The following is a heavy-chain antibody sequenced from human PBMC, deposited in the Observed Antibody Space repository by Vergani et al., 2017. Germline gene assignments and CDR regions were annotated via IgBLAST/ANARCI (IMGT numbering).Heavy chain of an antibody. D-gene: IGHD6-19*01. CDR3: ARHSTVEWLVKLGWIDP. CDR1: GASIRSSNYY. Sequence: QLQLQESGPGLVKPSATLSLTCSVSGASIRSSNYYWGWIRQPPGKGLEWIESIYYSGSTYYNPSLKSRVNISVETSKNQFSLKLSSVTAADTSVYFCARHSTVEWLVKLGWIDPWGQGILVTVSS. V-gene: IGHV4-39*01. J-gene: IGHJ5*02. CDR2: IYYSGST.